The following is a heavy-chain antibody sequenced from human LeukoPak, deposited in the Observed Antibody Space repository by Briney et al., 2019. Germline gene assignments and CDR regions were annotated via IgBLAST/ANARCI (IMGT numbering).Heavy chain of an antibody. CDR2: IYHSGST. Sequence: SETLSLTCAVSGGSISSSNWWSLVRQPPGKGLEWIGEIYHSGSTNYNPSLKSRVTITVDKSKNQFSLKLSSVTAADTAVYYCARGTMEYNWFDPWGQGTLVTVSS. V-gene: IGHV4-4*02. D-gene: IGHD3-10*01. CDR1: GGSISSSNW. CDR3: ARGTMEYNWFDP. J-gene: IGHJ5*02.